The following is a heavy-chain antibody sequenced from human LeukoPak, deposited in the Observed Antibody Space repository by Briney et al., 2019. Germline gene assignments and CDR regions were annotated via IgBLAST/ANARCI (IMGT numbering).Heavy chain of an antibody. CDR1: GGSFRGYF. D-gene: IGHD6-13*01. CDR3: ARAVGAGTEYYHYIDV. J-gene: IGHJ6*03. Sequence: PSETLSLTCAVSGGSFRGYFWSWIRQPPGKGLEWIGEINHSGSTNYNPSLKSRVTISVDTAKNQFSLKLGFVTAADTAVYYCARAVGAGTEYYHYIDVWGKGTTVTVYS. V-gene: IGHV4-34*01. CDR2: INHSGST.